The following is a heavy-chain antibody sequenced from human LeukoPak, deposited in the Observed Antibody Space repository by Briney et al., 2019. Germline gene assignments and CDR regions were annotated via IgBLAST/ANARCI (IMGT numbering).Heavy chain of an antibody. J-gene: IGHJ3*02. CDR2: IYHSGST. CDR3: ARPRGNWNPEADAFDI. D-gene: IGHD1-20*01. V-gene: IGHV4-30-2*01. CDR1: GGSISSGGYS. Sequence: KPSETLSLTCAVSGGSISSGGYSWSWIRQPPGKGLEWIGYIYHSGSTYYNPSLKSRVTISVDRSKNQFSLKLSSVTAADTAVYYCARPRGNWNPEADAFDIWGQGTMVTVSS.